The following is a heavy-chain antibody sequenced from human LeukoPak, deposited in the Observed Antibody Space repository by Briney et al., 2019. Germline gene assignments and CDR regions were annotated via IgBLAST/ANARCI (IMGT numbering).Heavy chain of an antibody. J-gene: IGHJ4*02. CDR2: INSDGRST. Sequence: GGTLPLCCAATGFPFSSYWMHGVRQARGKGGGWVSSINSDGRSTNNADSVKGRFTLSRDIPKNTLYLQMNSLRAEHTAVYYCARGKYSNTDYWGQGPLVTVSS. D-gene: IGHD6-6*01. CDR3: ARGKYSNTDY. V-gene: IGHV3-74*01. CDR1: GFPFSSYW.